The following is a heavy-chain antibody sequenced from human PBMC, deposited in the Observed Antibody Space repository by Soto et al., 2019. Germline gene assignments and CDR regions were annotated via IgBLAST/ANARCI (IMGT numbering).Heavy chain of an antibody. D-gene: IGHD2-15*01. J-gene: IGHJ6*02. Sequence: ASVKVSCKASGYTFTGYYMHWVRQAPGQGLEWMGWINPNSGGTNYAQKFQGWVTMTRDTSISTAYMELSRLRSDDTAVYYCARGQVVVAATQGHYYYYGMDVWGQGTTVTVSS. CDR3: ARGQVVVAATQGHYYYYGMDV. CDR1: GYTFTGYY. V-gene: IGHV1-2*04. CDR2: INPNSGGT.